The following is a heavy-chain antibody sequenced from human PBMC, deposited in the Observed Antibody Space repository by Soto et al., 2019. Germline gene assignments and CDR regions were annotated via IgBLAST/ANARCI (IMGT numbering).Heavy chain of an antibody. J-gene: IGHJ6*03. CDR3: ARDGEVYCSSTSHYFFMAF. D-gene: IGHD2-2*01. CDR1: GYTFTSYY. CDR2: INPSGGST. V-gene: IGHV1-46*03. Sequence: AAVKVSCKASGYTFTSYYMHWVRQAPGQGLEWMGIINPSGGSTSYAQKFQGRVTMTRDTSTSTVYMELSSLRSEDTAVYYCARDGEVYCSSTSHYFFMAFRGKGSTVTVSS.